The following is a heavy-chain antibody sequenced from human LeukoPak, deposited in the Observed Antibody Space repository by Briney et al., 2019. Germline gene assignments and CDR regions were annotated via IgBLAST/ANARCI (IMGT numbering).Heavy chain of an antibody. V-gene: IGHV4-59*08. J-gene: IGHJ3*01. CDR2: IYYSGST. CDR3: VRSPGGVAFDV. CDR1: GGSISSYY. D-gene: IGHD1-26*01. Sequence: SETLSLTCTVSGGSISSYYWSWIRQPPGKGLEWIGYIYYSGSTNYNPSLKSRVTISVDRSKNQFSLNLSSVTAADTAMYYCVRSPGGVAFDVWGQGTMVAVSS.